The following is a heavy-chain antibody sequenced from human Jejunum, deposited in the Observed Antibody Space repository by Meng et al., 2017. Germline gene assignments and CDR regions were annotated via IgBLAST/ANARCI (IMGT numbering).Heavy chain of an antibody. D-gene: IGHD2-2*03. V-gene: IGHV4-39*01. CDR2: AYYSGSS. Sequence: QVQLQESGPGPVKPSPTPSLSCPVSGGSLSSGSPYWGWIRQSPGKGLEWIGTAYYSGSSYYNPSLRSRVIILVDTSKNQFSLRLSSVTAADTAVYYCARQMDSEYDEGYFFDYWGQGILVTVSS. CDR1: GGSLSSGSPY. J-gene: IGHJ4*02. CDR3: ARQMDSEYDEGYFFDY.